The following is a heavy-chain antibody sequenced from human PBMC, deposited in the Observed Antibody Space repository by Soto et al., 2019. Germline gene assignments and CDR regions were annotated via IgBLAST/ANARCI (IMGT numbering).Heavy chain of an antibody. J-gene: IGHJ4*02. CDR3: VKDSSFGSGSYSDY. D-gene: IGHD3-10*01. CDR1: GFTFEDYA. CDR2: ISWNSGII. V-gene: IGHV3-9*01. Sequence: EVQLVESGGGLVQPGRSLRLSCAASGFTFEDYAMHWVRQGPGKGLEWVSGISWNSGIIGYGDSVKGRFTISRDNAKMSLYLQMNSLRPEDTALYHCVKDSSFGSGSYSDYWGQGTLVTVSS.